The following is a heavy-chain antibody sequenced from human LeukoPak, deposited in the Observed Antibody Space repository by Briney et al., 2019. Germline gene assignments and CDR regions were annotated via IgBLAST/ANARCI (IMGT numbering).Heavy chain of an antibody. J-gene: IGHJ5*02. CDR2: IDYSGIT. Sequence: SETLSLTCTVSGGSLSNDYWSWIRQPPGKGLEWIGNIDYSGITNYNPSLKSRVTMSVDTSKNQFSLKLSSVSAADTAVYSCARHSGSGSYFLPTKWFDLWGQGTLVTVSS. CDR1: GGSLSNDY. D-gene: IGHD3-10*01. CDR3: ARHSGSGSYFLPTKWFDL. V-gene: IGHV4-59*01.